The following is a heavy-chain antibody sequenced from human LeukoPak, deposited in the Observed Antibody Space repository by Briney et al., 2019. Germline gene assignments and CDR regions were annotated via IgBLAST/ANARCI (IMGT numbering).Heavy chain of an antibody. V-gene: IGHV1-69*13. CDR1: GGTFSSYA. Sequence: ASVRVSCKASGGTFSSYAISWVRQAPGQGLEWMGGIIPIFGTANYAQKFQGRVTITADESTSTAYMELSSLRSEDTAVYYCARKLYSSSRYYYYYGMDVWGQGTTVTVSS. CDR2: IIPIFGTA. D-gene: IGHD6-13*01. CDR3: ARKLYSSSRYYYYYGMDV. J-gene: IGHJ6*02.